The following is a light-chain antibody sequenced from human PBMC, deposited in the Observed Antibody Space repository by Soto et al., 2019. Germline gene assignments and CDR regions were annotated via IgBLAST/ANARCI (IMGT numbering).Light chain of an antibody. Sequence: IQMTQSPSSLSASVGDRVTITCRASQGISGELGWYQQKAGKAPKLLIYAASRLQSGVPSRFSGRGSGTDFTLTISSLQPEDFATYYCQQYNDWPLTFGQGTKVDIK. CDR2: AAS. CDR1: QGISGE. CDR3: QQYNDWPLT. V-gene: IGKV1-6*02. J-gene: IGKJ1*01.